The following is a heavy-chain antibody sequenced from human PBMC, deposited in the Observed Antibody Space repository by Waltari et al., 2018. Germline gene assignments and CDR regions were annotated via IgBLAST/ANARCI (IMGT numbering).Heavy chain of an antibody. D-gene: IGHD3-16*01. CDR1: GYTFTDYY. CDR2: INPNTGGT. J-gene: IGHJ4*02. V-gene: IGHV1-2*02. CDR3: ARGAGRLPLRHRPSHFDY. Sequence: QVQLVQSGAEVKKPGASVKVSCKASGYTFTDYYMHWVRQAPGQGLEWMGWINPNTGGTNYAQKFQGRVTMTRDTSITTAYMELNRLRSDDTAVYYCARGAGRLPLRHRPSHFDYWGQGTLVTVSS.